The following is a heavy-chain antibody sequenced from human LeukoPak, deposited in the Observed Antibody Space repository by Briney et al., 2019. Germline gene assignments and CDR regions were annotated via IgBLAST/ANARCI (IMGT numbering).Heavy chain of an antibody. CDR3: ARGFCSGGSCYSHDY. CDR2: IDPSGGST. J-gene: IGHJ4*02. V-gene: IGHV1-46*01. D-gene: IGHD2-15*01. Sequence: ASVKVSCKASGYTFSTYYMHWVRQAPGQGLEWMGVIDPSGGSTNYARKFQGRVTMTSDTSTSTVYMELSSLRSEDTAVYYCARGFCSGGSCYSHDYWGQGTLVTVSS. CDR1: GYTFSTYY.